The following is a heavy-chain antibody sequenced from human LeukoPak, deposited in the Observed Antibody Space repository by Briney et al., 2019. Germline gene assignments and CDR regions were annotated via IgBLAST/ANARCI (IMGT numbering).Heavy chain of an antibody. V-gene: IGHV3-30*02. CDR1: GFTFSSYG. D-gene: IGHD6-13*01. CDR3: ARDDGGVAAAGFDY. CDR2: IRYDGSKK. J-gene: IGHJ4*02. Sequence: GGSLRLSCAASGFTFSSYGMHWVRQAPGKGLEWVAFIRYDGSKKSYADSVKGRFTISRDNAKNSLYLQMNSLRAEDTALYYCARDDGGVAAAGFDYWGQGTLVTVSS.